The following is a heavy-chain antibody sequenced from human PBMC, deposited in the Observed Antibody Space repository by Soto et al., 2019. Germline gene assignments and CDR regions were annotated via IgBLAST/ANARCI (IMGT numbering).Heavy chain of an antibody. CDR1: GGSISSGDYY. Sequence: SETLSLTCTVSGGSISSGDYYWSWIRQPPGKGLEWIGYIYYSGSTYYNPSLKSRVTISVDTSKNQFSPKLSSVTAADTAVYYCASGLASSAFDYWGQGTLVTVSS. J-gene: IGHJ4*02. CDR2: IYYSGST. V-gene: IGHV4-30-4*01. CDR3: ASGLASSAFDY. D-gene: IGHD6-6*01.